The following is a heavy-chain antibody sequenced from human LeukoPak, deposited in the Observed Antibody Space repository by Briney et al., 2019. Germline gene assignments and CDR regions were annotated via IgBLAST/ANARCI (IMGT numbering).Heavy chain of an antibody. CDR2: IYSGGNT. V-gene: IGHV3-53*01. J-gene: IGHJ4*02. D-gene: IGHD3-22*01. Sequence: GGSLRLSCAASGFTVSSNYMSWVRQAPGKGLEWVSIIYSGGNTNHADSVKGRFTISRDNSKNTLYLQMNSLRAEDTAVYYCARGVANYYDNSGYQNWGQGTLVTVSS. CDR3: ARGVANYYDNSGYQN. CDR1: GFTVSSNY.